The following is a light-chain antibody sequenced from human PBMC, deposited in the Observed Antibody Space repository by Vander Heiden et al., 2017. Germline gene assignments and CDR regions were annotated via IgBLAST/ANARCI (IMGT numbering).Light chain of an antibody. J-gene: IGKJ1*01. Sequence: DIQMPQSPPTLSASVGDRVTITYRASQTTNNWLAWYQQKPGKAPKLLIYSTSTLESGVPSRFSGSRSGTEFTLTISSLQPDDFATYHCQQYLTYPWTFGQGTKVDFK. CDR2: STS. CDR1: QTTNNW. CDR3: QQYLTYPWT. V-gene: IGKV1-5*03.